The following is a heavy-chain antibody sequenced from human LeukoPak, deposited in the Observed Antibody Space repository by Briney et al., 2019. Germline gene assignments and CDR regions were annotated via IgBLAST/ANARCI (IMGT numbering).Heavy chain of an antibody. V-gene: IGHV4-4*07. CDR3: ARDPSSFGGRFDP. CDR2: IYSSGST. Sequence: SETLSLPCTFSGGSISSYYWNCIRQPAGKGREGLGGIYSSGSTNYNPRLKSRVTMSVDTSKNQFSLKLSSVTAADTAVYYCARDPSSFGGRFDPWGQGTLVAVSS. CDR1: GGSISSYY. D-gene: IGHD3-10*01. J-gene: IGHJ5*02.